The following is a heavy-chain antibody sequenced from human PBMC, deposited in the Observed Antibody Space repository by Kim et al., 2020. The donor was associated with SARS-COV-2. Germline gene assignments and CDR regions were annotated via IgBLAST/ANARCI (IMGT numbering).Heavy chain of an antibody. D-gene: IGHD3-10*01. CDR1: EFSLSGYA. CDR2: ISSSGSYI. Sequence: GGSLRLSCAASEFSLSGYAMIWVRQAPGKGLEWVSSISSSGSYIHYADSVRGRVTISRDNAENSLSLQMNSLRVEDTAVYYCARGRGLVISHYYYYMDD. CDR3: ARGRGLVISHYYYYMDD. V-gene: IGHV3-21*01. J-gene: IGHJ6*03.